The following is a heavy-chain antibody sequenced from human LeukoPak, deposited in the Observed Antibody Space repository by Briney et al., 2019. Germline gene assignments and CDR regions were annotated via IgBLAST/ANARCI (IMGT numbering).Heavy chain of an antibody. Sequence: GGSLRLSCAASGFTFSNYAMTWVRQAPGKGLEWVSAISGSGGSTYYADSVKGRFTISRDNSKNTLHLQMNSLRAEDTAVYYCAKDYYDSRGYYPTFDYWGQGTLVTVSS. D-gene: IGHD3-22*01. V-gene: IGHV3-23*01. CDR2: ISGSGGST. CDR1: GFTFSNYA. J-gene: IGHJ4*02. CDR3: AKDYYDSRGYYPTFDY.